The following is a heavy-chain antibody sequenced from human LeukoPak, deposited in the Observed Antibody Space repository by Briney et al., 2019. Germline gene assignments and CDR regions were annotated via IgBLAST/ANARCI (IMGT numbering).Heavy chain of an antibody. D-gene: IGHD3-16*01. CDR3: ARHYVRLPTYAFDI. CDR1: GGSISSYY. J-gene: IGHJ3*02. CDR2: IYYSGST. V-gene: IGHV4-59*08. Sequence: SETLSLTCTVSGGSISSYYWSWMRQPPGKGLEWIGYIYYSGSTNYNPSLKSRVTISVDTSKNQFSLKLSSVTAADTAVYYCARHYVRLPTYAFDIWGQGTMVTVSS.